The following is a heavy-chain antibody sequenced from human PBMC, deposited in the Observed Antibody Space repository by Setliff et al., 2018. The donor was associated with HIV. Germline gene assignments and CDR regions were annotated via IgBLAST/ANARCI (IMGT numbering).Heavy chain of an antibody. CDR3: ARGDQTGYYTTYYYYMDL. V-gene: IGHV3-23*01. Sequence: PGGSLRLSCAASGFTFSTYAMSWARQAPGKGLEWVSAISSGGGTYYADFVKGRFTISRDNSKNTLYLQMNSLRAEDTALYYCARGDQTGYYTTYYYYMDLWGKGTTVTVSS. J-gene: IGHJ6*03. CDR1: GFTFSTYA. CDR2: ISSGGGT. D-gene: IGHD3-9*01.